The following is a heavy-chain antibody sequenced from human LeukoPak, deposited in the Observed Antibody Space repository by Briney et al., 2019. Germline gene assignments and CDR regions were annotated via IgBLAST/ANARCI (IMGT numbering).Heavy chain of an antibody. D-gene: IGHD5-12*01. CDR2: ISGSGSNT. CDR1: GFTFNNYA. CDR3: AKSVRGYTYYFDC. V-gene: IGHV3-23*01. Sequence: GGSLRLSCAAPGFTFNNYAMSWVRQAPGKGLEWVSTISGSGSNTYYADSVKGRFTISRDNSKNTLCLQMNSLRAEDTAVYYCAKSVRGYTYYFDCWGQGTLVTVSS. J-gene: IGHJ4*02.